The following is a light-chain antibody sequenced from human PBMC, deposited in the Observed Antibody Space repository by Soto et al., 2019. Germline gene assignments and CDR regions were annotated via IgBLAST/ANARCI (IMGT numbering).Light chain of an antibody. CDR2: QAS. Sequence: DIQMTQSPSTLSASVGDRVTITCRASQSISTLLAWYQQKPGKAPSLLMYQASTLESGVPSRFSGSGSGTEFTLTISSLQPDDFATYYCQHYKGYSGTFGQGTKVEIK. CDR1: QSISTL. V-gene: IGKV1-5*03. CDR3: QHYKGYSGT. J-gene: IGKJ1*01.